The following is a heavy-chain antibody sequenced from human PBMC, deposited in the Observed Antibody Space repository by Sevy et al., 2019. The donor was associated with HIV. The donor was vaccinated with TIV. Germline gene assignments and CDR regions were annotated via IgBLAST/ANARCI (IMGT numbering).Heavy chain of an antibody. CDR1: GGSISTGGFS. CDR2: IYRTGNT. CDR3: VRGPSYGYVSYGFDV. J-gene: IGHJ3*01. Sequence: SETLSLTCAVSGGSISTGGFSWNWIRQPPGKGLEWIGHIYRTGNTYYNPSLGSRVSISVDRSKNQFSLKLSCVTAADTAVYYCVRGPSYGYVSYGFDVWGQGTMVTVSS. V-gene: IGHV4-30-2*01. D-gene: IGHD3-16*01.